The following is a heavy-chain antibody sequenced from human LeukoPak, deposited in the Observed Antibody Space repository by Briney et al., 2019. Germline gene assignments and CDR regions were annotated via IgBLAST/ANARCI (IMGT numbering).Heavy chain of an antibody. V-gene: IGHV4-31*03. J-gene: IGHJ5*02. D-gene: IGHD3-10*01. Sequence: SETLSLTCTVSGGSISSGAYYWSWIRQHPGKGLEWIGYIYYSGSTFYNPSLKSRVSISVDTSKNQFSLKLSSVSAADTAVYYCARARLLWVGEFEGPWGQEPRVPVSS. CDR3: ARARLLWVGEFEGP. CDR2: IYYSGST. CDR1: GGSISSGAYY.